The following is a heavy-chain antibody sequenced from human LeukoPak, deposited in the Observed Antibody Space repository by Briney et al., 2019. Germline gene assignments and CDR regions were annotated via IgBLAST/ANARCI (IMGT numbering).Heavy chain of an antibody. CDR1: GFTFSNYW. CDR3: ARRLQLAVIDY. J-gene: IGHJ4*02. Sequence: GGSLRLSCAASGFTFSNYWMHWVRQAPGKGLVWVSHINTDGSSTSYADSVKGRFTISRDNAKNTLYLQMSSLRAEDTAVYYCARRLQLAVIDYWGQGTLVTVSS. D-gene: IGHD6-19*01. CDR2: INTDGSST. V-gene: IGHV3-74*01.